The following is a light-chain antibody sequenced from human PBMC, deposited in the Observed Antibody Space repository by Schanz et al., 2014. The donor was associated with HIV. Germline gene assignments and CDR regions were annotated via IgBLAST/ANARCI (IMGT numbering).Light chain of an antibody. CDR1: SSDDGGYNY. Sequence: SALTQPPSASGSPGQSVTISCTGTSSDDGGYNYLPRHQQHPGQAPKLLIYEVSKRPSGVPDRFSGSKSGNTASLTISGLQDEDEADYYCTSYTTTLVFGPGTKLTVL. J-gene: IGLJ1*01. CDR3: TSYTTTLV. V-gene: IGLV2-8*01. CDR2: EVS.